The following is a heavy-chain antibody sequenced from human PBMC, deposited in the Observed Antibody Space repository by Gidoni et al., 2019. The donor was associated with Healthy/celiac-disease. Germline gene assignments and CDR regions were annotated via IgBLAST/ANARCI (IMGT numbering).Heavy chain of an antibody. CDR2: IYYSGST. D-gene: IGHD3-10*01. CDR1: GGSISSYY. CDR3: ARAGGGYGMDV. J-gene: IGHJ6*02. V-gene: IGHV4-59*01. Sequence: QVQLQESGPGLVQPSETLSLTCTVSGGSISSYYWSWIRQPPGKGLEWIGYIYYSGSTNYNPSLKSRVTISVDTSKTQFSLKLSSVTAADTAVYYCARAGGGYGMDVWGQGTTVTVSS.